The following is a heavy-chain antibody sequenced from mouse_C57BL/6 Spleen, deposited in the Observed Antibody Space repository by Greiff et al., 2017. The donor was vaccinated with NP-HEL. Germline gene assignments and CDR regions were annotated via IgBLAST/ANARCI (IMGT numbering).Heavy chain of an antibody. J-gene: IGHJ1*03. V-gene: IGHV1-4*01. CDR1: GYTFTSYT. CDR2: INPSSGYT. CDR3: AIYYYGSSYGPDWYFDV. D-gene: IGHD1-1*01. Sequence: VKLQESGAELARPGASVKMSCKASGYTFTSYTMHWVKQRPGQGLEWIGYINPSSGYTKYNQKFKDKATLTADKSSSTAYMQLSSLTSEDSAVYYCAIYYYGSSYGPDWYFDVWGTGTTVTVSS.